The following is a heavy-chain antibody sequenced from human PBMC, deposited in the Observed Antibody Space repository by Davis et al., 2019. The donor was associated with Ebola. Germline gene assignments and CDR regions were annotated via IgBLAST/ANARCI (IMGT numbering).Heavy chain of an antibody. D-gene: IGHD3-3*01. CDR1: GFTFSSYA. CDR3: ARTGNYDLYYFDY. Sequence: GESLKISCAASGFTFSSYAMHWVRQAPGKGLEWVAVISYDGSNKYYADSVKGRFTISRDNSKNTLYLQMNSLRAEDTAVYYCARTGNYDLYYFDYWGQGTLVTVSS. V-gene: IGHV3-30-3*01. J-gene: IGHJ4*02. CDR2: ISYDGSNK.